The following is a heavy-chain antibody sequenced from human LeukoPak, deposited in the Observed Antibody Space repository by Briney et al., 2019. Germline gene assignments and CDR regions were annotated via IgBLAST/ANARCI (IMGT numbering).Heavy chain of an antibody. Sequence: PGGSLRLSCAASGFTFGSYAMSWVRQAPGKGLEWVSGISGGGGSTFYADSVKGRFTISRDNSKNTLYLQMNRLRAEDTAKYFCAEDTRWDSYDSSGYFGYWGQGTLVTVSS. D-gene: IGHD3-22*01. J-gene: IGHJ4*02. CDR3: AEDTRWDSYDSSGYFGY. CDR1: GFTFGSYA. V-gene: IGHV3-23*01. CDR2: ISGGGGST.